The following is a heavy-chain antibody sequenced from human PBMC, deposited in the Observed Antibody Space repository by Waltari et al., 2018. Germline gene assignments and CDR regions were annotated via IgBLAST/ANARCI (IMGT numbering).Heavy chain of an antibody. V-gene: IGHV4-59*11. CDR1: GGSISSHY. CDR3: ARGGSGYGDYLGY. D-gene: IGHD4-17*01. Sequence: QVQLQESGPGLVKPSETLSLTCTVSGGSISSHYWSWIRQPPGKGLEWIGYIYYSGSTNYNPSLKSRVTISVDTSKNQFSLKLSSVTAADTAVYYCARGGSGYGDYLGYWGQGTLVTVSS. CDR2: IYYSGST. J-gene: IGHJ4*02.